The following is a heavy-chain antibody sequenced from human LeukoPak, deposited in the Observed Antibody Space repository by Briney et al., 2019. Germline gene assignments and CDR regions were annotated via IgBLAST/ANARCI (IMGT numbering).Heavy chain of an antibody. CDR3: ARPYGAAGLD. V-gene: IGHV4-39*01. CDR1: GGSISSSSYY. D-gene: IGHD4-17*01. J-gene: IGHJ4*02. Sequence: PSETLSLTCTVSGGSISSSSYYWGWIRQPPGKGLEWIGSIYYSGSTYYNPSLKSRVTISVDTSKNQFSLKLSSVTAADTAVYYCARPYGAAGLDWGQGTMVTVSS. CDR2: IYYSGST.